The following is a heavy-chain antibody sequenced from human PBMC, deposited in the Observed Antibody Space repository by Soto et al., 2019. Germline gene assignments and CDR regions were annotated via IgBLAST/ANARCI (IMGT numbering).Heavy chain of an antibody. CDR1: GYTFTSFG. CDR2: ISTDNGNT. CDR3: ARVPSPLNS. D-gene: IGHD2-8*01. V-gene: IGHV1-18*01. J-gene: IGHJ2*01. Sequence: ASVKVSCKASGYTFTSFGISCVRQAPGQGLEWMGWISTDNGNTNYAQKIQGRVTMTTDTSTRKAYMELIILIFYNTLVYICARVPSPLNSGGSGTLVTVS.